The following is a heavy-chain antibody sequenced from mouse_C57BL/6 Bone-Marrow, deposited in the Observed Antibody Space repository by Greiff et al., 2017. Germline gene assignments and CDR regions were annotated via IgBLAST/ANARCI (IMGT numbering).Heavy chain of an antibody. CDR1: GYTFTSYD. CDR3: ARLEFDGSSGDWYFDV. D-gene: IGHD1-1*01. J-gene: IGHJ1*03. Sequence: VKLLESGPELVKPGASVKLSCKASGYTFTSYDINWVKPRPGQGLEWIGWIYPRDGSTKYNEKLKGKATLTVDTSSSTAYMELHSLTSEDSAVYFCARLEFDGSSGDWYFDVWGTGTTVTVSS. CDR2: IYPRDGST. V-gene: IGHV1-85*01.